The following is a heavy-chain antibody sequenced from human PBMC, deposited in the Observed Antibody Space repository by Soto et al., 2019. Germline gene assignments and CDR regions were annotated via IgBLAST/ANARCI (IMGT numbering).Heavy chain of an antibody. V-gene: IGHV4-34*01. J-gene: IGHJ4*02. CDR2: INHSGST. Sequence: PSETLSLTCAVYGGSFSGYYWSWIRQPPGKGLEWIGEINHSGSTNYNPSLKSRVTISVDTSKNQFSLKLSSVTAADTAVYYCARGYSPDIVVVVAATSFDYWGQGTLVTVSS. CDR3: ARGYSPDIVVVVAATSFDY. CDR1: GGSFSGYY. D-gene: IGHD2-15*01.